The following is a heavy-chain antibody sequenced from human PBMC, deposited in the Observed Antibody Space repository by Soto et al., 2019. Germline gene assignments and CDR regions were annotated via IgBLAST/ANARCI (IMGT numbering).Heavy chain of an antibody. D-gene: IGHD3-3*01. Sequence: QVLLVQSGAEVKKPGASVKVSCKASGYTFNSYGVSWVRQAPGQGLEWMGWISAYNGNTKYSQNLQGRVTMTIDTTTSSASLEVRSLRSDDTAIYYCARYFWSGQLPFYFDQWGQGTLVTVSS. V-gene: IGHV1-18*01. CDR1: GYTFNSYG. CDR2: ISAYNGNT. CDR3: ARYFWSGQLPFYFDQ. J-gene: IGHJ4*02.